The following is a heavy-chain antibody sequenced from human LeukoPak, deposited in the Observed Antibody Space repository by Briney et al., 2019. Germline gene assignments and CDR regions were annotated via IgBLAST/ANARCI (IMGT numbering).Heavy chain of an antibody. CDR3: AKDISYDILTGYLFDY. J-gene: IGHJ4*02. D-gene: IGHD3-9*01. Sequence: GGSLRLSCAASGFTFDDYAMHWVRQAPGKGLEWASLISWDGGSTYYADSVKGRFTISRDNSKNSLYLQMNSLRAEDTALYYCAKDISYDILTGYLFDYWGQGTLVTVSS. CDR2: ISWDGGST. V-gene: IGHV3-43D*03. CDR1: GFTFDDYA.